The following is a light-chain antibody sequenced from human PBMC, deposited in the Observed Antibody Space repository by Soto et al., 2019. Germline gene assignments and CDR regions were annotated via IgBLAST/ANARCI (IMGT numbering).Light chain of an antibody. CDR1: QRISSN. J-gene: IGKJ2*01. Sequence: EIVMAQSPVTLSVSPGERATLSCRASQRISSNLAWYQVKPGQAPRLLIYGASTRATGIPDRFSGSGSGTEFSLTISSLQSEDFAVYYCQQYDTWPSFGQGTKLDI. CDR3: QQYDTWPS. V-gene: IGKV3-15*01. CDR2: GAS.